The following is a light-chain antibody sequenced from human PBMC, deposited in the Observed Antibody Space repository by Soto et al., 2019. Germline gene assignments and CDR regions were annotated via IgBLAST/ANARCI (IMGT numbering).Light chain of an antibody. V-gene: IGLV2-14*01. J-gene: IGLJ2*01. CDR3: SSYSSSSTLVI. CDR2: EVS. CDR1: SSDVGGYKY. Sequence: QSALTQPASVSGSPGQSITISCTGTSSDVGGYKYVSWYQQHPGKAPKLMIYEVSYRPSGVSNRFSGSKSGNTASLIISGLQAEDEADYYCSSYSSSSTLVIFGGGTKLTVL.